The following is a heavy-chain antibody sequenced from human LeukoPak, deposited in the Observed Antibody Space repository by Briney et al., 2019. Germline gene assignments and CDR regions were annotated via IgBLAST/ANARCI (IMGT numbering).Heavy chain of an antibody. CDR2: IYHSGDT. J-gene: IGHJ4*02. D-gene: IGHD1-1*01. V-gene: IGHV4-31*02. Sequence: SLRLSCAASGFTFSSYWMHWVRQHPGKGLEWIGNIYHSGDTDYNPSLRSRVTISVDTSMNQFSLKLNSVTAADTAVYYCARDQQLAHFDSWGQGTLVTVSS. CDR3: ARDQQLAHFDS. CDR1: GFTFSSYW.